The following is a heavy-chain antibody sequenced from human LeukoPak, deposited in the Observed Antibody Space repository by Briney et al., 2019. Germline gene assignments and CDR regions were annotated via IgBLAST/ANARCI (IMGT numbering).Heavy chain of an antibody. CDR3: ARSDYYGSGNYAFDI. Sequence: SETLSLTCTVSGGSISSCYWSWIRQPPGKGLEWIGYIYYSGSTNYNPSLKSRVTISVDTSKNQFSLKLSSVTAADTAVYYCARSDYYGSGNYAFDIWGQGTMVTVSS. CDR1: GGSISSCY. V-gene: IGHV4-59*01. CDR2: IYYSGST. D-gene: IGHD3-10*01. J-gene: IGHJ3*02.